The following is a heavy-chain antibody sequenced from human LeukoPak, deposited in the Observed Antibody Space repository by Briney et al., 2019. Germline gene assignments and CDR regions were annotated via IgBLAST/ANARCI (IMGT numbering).Heavy chain of an antibody. V-gene: IGHV5-51*01. CDR1: SYNFANYW. Sequence: GESLKISCKASSYNFANYWIGWVRQMPGKGLEWMGLIYPGGSQTIYSPSFQGQVTISVDWSTITVYLQWNTLKASDTALYYCARRDYTSVWFDPWGQGTLVTVSS. J-gene: IGHJ5*02. CDR2: IYPGGSQT. CDR3: ARRDYTSVWFDP. D-gene: IGHD4-11*01.